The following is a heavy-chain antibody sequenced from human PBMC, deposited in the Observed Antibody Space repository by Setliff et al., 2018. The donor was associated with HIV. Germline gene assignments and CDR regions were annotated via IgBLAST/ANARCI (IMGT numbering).Heavy chain of an antibody. Sequence: SETLSLTCTVSGYSISSGYYWGWIRQPPGKGLEWIGSIYHIGNTYYNPSLKSRVTISVDTSTNQFSLKLSSVTAADTAVYYCARPRLHNYYYYGMDVWGQGTTVTISS. CDR1: GYSISSGYY. CDR2: IYHIGNT. J-gene: IGHJ6*02. CDR3: ARPRLHNYYYYGMDV. V-gene: IGHV4-38-2*02. D-gene: IGHD2-21*02.